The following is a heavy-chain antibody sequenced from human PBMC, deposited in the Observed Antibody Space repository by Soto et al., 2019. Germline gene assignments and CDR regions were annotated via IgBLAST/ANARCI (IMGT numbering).Heavy chain of an antibody. Sequence: ASVKVSCKGFGYTFTSHGISWMRQVPGQGLEWMAWISAYNGNTNYAQKLQDRVTMTTDTSTSTAYMELRSLRSDDTAVYYCARGGYSYSYPLDYWGQGTLVTVSS. CDR3: ARGGYSYSYPLDY. D-gene: IGHD5-18*01. V-gene: IGHV1-18*01. CDR1: GYTFTSHG. CDR2: ISAYNGNT. J-gene: IGHJ4*02.